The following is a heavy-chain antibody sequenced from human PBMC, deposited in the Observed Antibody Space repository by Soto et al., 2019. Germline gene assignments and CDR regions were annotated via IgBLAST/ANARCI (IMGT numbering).Heavy chain of an antibody. CDR1: GFTFRNYD. Sequence: EVQLVESGGGLVQPGGSLRLSCEASGFTFRNYDMHWVRKGTGKGLEWVSGISAAGDPDYADSVEGRFTISRENAQNSFFLQMNSLRVGDTAVYYCARTDRDFYVLDVWGQGTTVIVSS. CDR3: ARTDRDFYVLDV. V-gene: IGHV3-13*05. J-gene: IGHJ6*02. CDR2: ISAAGDP.